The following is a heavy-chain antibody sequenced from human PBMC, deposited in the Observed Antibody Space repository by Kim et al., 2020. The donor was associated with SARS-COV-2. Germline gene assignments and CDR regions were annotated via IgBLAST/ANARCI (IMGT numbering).Heavy chain of an antibody. J-gene: IGHJ3*02. CDR3: ARGARDYSDAFDI. CDR1: GGSVSSGSYY. V-gene: IGHV4-61*01. CDR2: IYYSGST. D-gene: IGHD3-10*01. Sequence: SETLSLTCTVSGGSVSSGSYYWSWIRQPPGKGLEWIGYIYYSGSTNYNPSLKSRVTISVDTSKNQFSLKLSSVTAADTAVYYCARGARDYSDAFDIWGQG.